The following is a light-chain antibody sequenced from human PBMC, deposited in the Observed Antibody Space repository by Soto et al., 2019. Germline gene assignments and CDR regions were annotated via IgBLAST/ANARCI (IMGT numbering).Light chain of an antibody. CDR1: SSDVGGYNH. J-gene: IGLJ1*01. V-gene: IGLV2-14*01. Sequence: QSVLTQPASVSGSPGQSITISCTGTSSDVGGYNHVSWYQIHPGKAPKLIIYEVTSRPSGVSYRFSGSKSGNSASLTISALQAEDEADYYCSSYASSSSYVFGGGTKVTVL. CDR3: SSYASSSSYV. CDR2: EVT.